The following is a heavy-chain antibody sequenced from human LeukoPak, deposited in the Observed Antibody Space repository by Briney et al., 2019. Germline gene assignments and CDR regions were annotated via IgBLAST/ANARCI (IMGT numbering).Heavy chain of an antibody. D-gene: IGHD3-10*01. J-gene: IGHJ4*02. CDR1: GYTFTGYY. CDR3: ARDHSMVRGVTDY. V-gene: IGHV1-2*02. Sequence: ASVKASCKASGYTFTGYYMHWVRQAPGQGLEWMGWINPNSGGTNYAQKFQGRVTMTRDTSISTAYMELSRLRSDDTAVYYCARDHSMVRGVTDYWGQGTLVTVSS. CDR2: INPNSGGT.